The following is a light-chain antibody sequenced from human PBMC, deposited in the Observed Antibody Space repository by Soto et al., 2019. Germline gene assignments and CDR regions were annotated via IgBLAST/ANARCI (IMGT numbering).Light chain of an antibody. V-gene: IGLV2-14*01. J-gene: IGLJ3*02. Sequence: QSALTQPASVSGSPGQSITISCAGTMRDVGAYNLVSWYQQHPGRAPQLIIYEVRNRPSGISFRFSGSKSGNTASLTISGLQAEDEADYYCCSYRGTYTWVFGGGTKLTVL. CDR1: MRDVGAYNL. CDR3: CSYRGTYTWV. CDR2: EVR.